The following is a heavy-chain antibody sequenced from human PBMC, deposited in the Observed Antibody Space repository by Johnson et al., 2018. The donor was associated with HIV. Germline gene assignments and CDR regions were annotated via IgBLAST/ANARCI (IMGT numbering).Heavy chain of an antibody. J-gene: IGHJ3*02. CDR2: ISYDGSNT. Sequence: QMLLVESGGGVVQPGRSLRLSCAASGFTFSSYDMHWVRQAPGKGLEWVAVISYDGSNTYYADSVKGRFTISRDNSKNTLYLQMNSLRAEDTAVYYCAKVGATVITPRGEAFDIWGQGTMVTVSS. D-gene: IGHD4-23*01. V-gene: IGHV3-30*18. CDR3: AKVGATVITPRGEAFDI. CDR1: GFTFSSYD.